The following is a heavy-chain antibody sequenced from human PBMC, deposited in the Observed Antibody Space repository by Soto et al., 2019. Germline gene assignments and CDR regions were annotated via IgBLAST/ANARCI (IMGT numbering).Heavy chain of an antibody. V-gene: IGHV1-69*13. D-gene: IGHD3-10*01. CDR1: GGTFSSYA. CDR3: ASGSGQLYYYYGMDV. Sequence: SVKVSCKAAGGTFSSYAISWVRQAPGQGLEWMGGIIPIFGTANYAQKFQGRVTITADESTSTAYMELSSLRSEDTAVYYCASGSGQLYYYYGMDVWGQGTTVTVSS. CDR2: IIPIFGTA. J-gene: IGHJ6*02.